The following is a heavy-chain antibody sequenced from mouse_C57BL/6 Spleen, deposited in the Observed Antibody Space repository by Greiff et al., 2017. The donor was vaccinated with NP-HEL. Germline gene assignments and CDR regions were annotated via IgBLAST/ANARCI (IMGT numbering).Heavy chain of an antibody. J-gene: IGHJ4*01. CDR3: ARRPSSYYYAMDY. D-gene: IGHD1-1*01. CDR2: IYPGDGDT. Sequence: QVQLQQSGPELVKPGASVKISCKASGYAFSSSWMNWVKQRPGKGLEWIGRIYPGDGDTNYNGKFKGKATLTADKSSSTAYMQLSSLTSEDSAVYFCARRPSSYYYAMDYWGQGTSVTVSS. CDR1: GYAFSSSW. V-gene: IGHV1-82*01.